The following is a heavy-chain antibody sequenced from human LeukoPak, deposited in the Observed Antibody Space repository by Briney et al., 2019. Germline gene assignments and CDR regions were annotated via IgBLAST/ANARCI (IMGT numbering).Heavy chain of an antibody. D-gene: IGHD4-17*01. V-gene: IGHV2-5*02. CDR1: GFSPSTSGVG. CDR2: IYWDDDK. Sequence: ESGPTLLKPTQTLTLNCTFSGFSPSTSGVGVGWIRHPPGKALEWLALIYWDDDKRYSPSLKSRLTITKDTSKNQAVLTITNMDPVDTATYYCAHSGLITTVWLYMFDYWGQGTLVTVSS. J-gene: IGHJ4*02. CDR3: AHSGLITTVWLYMFDY.